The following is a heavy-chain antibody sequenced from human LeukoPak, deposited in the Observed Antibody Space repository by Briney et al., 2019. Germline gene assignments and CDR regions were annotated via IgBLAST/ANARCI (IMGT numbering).Heavy chain of an antibody. D-gene: IGHD1-26*01. J-gene: IGHJ4*02. Sequence: GGSLRLSCAASGFTFSSYSMNWVRQAPGKGLEWVSHITASGTAMFYADSVKGRFTISRDNAKNSLYLQMNSLRDEDMAVYYCASSGSYSFDYWGQGTLVTVSS. V-gene: IGHV3-48*02. CDR3: ASSGSYSFDY. CDR2: ITASGTAM. CDR1: GFTFSSYS.